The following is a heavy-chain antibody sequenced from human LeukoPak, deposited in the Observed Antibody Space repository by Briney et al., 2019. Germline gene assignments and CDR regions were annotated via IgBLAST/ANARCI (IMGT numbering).Heavy chain of an antibody. CDR3: ASGGVYFDY. J-gene: IGHJ4*02. D-gene: IGHD3-10*01. V-gene: IGHV1-8*03. CDR2: MNPNSGNT. Sequence: GASVKVSCKASGYTFTGYYMHWVRQAPGQGLEWMGWMNPNSGNTGYAQKFQGRVTITRNTSISTAYMELSSLRSEDTAVYYCASGGVYFDYWGQGTLVTVSS. CDR1: GYTFTGYY.